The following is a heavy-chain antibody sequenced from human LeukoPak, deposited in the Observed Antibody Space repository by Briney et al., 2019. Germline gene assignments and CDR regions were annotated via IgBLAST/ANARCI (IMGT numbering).Heavy chain of an antibody. CDR1: GFTFSSYA. J-gene: IGHJ6*02. V-gene: IGHV3-23*01. CDR3: AKDMRYDPQSHRSFYYYGMDV. CDR2: ISGSGGST. D-gene: IGHD1-1*01. Sequence: GGSLRLSCAASGFTFSSYAMSWVRQAPGKGLEWVSAISGSGGSTYYADSVKGRFTISRDNSKNTLYLQMNSLRAEDTAVYYCAKDMRYDPQSHRSFYYYGMDVWGQGTTVTVSS.